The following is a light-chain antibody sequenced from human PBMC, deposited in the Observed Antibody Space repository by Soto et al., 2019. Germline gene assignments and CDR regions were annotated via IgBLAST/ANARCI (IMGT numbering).Light chain of an antibody. V-gene: IGKV3-11*01. J-gene: IGKJ1*01. Sequence: EIVLTQSPATLSLSPGERATLSCRASQSLGSSLAWFQHKPGQAPRLVIYDASKKATGVPARFSGSGSGTDFTLTISSLEPQDFAVYYCQVRSGWQWTFGQGTMVEIK. CDR2: DAS. CDR1: QSLGSS. CDR3: QVRSGWQWT.